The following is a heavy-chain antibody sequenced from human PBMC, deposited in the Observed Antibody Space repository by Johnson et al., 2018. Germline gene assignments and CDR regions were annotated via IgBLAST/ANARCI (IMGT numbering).Heavy chain of an antibody. J-gene: IGHJ6*02. CDR3: GRGAVAGTYYYGMDV. D-gene: IGHD6-19*01. V-gene: IGHV1-69*05. Sequence: VQLVQSGAEVKKSGSSVRVSCKASGGTFSTYALSWVRQAPGQGLEWIGGILPISGAVRYAQKFQGRVTMTRDTSTSSVSMELSSMKSDDTAVYYWGRGAVAGTYYYGMDVWGQGTTVTVSS. CDR1: GGTFSTYA. CDR2: ILPISGAV.